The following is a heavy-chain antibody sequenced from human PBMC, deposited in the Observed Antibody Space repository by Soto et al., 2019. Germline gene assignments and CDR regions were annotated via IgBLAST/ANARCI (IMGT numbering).Heavy chain of an antibody. CDR3: ASGVSDYASHGLSYFDF. CDR1: GFNLNDYG. CDR2: ISNDGRGGNYQ. D-gene: IGHD3-22*01. V-gene: IGHV3-21*01. J-gene: IGHJ4*02. Sequence: GGSLRLSCTTSGFNLNDYGLSWVRQTPGKGLEWVSSISNDGRGGNYQYFEDSVKGRFTVTRDNARNSLTRQMSNLRVEYTAVYYCASGVSDYASHGLSYFDFWGLGTLVTVSS.